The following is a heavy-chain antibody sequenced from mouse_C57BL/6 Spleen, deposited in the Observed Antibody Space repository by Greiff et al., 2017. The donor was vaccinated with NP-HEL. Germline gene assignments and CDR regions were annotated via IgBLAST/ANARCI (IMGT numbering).Heavy chain of an antibody. CDR3: TRRPMFAY. Sequence: QVQLKESGAELVRPGASVTLSCKASGYTFTDYEMHWVKQTPVHGLEWIGAIDPETGGTAYNQKFKGKAILTADKSSSTAYMELRSLTSEDSAVYYCTRRPMFAYWGQGTLVTVSA. CDR1: GYTFTDYE. CDR2: IDPETGGT. V-gene: IGHV1-15*01. J-gene: IGHJ3*01.